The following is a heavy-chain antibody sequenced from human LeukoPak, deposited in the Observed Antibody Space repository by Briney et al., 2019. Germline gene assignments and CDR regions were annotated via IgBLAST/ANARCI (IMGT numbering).Heavy chain of an antibody. D-gene: IGHD3-10*01. V-gene: IGHV1-69*04. CDR3: ARDSSREWFGARYFDP. CDR2: IIPILGIA. CDR1: GGTFSSYT. Sequence: ASVKVSCKASGGTFSSYTISWVRQAPGQGLEWMGRIIPILGIANYAQKFQGRVTITADKSTSTAYMELSSLGSEDTAVYYCARDSSREWFGARYFDPWGQGTLVTVSS. J-gene: IGHJ5*02.